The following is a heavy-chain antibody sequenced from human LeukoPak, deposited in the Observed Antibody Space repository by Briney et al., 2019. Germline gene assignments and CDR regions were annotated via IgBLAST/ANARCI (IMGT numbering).Heavy chain of an antibody. J-gene: IGHJ4*02. D-gene: IGHD1-26*01. CDR3: AKDFRIVGATPGY. CDR1: GFSFRTYG. Sequence: GGSLRLSCAASGFSFRTYGMHWVRQAPGKGLEWVAFIRFDGSNTYYTDSVKGRFTISRDNSKNTLYLQMNSLRAEDTAVYYCAKDFRIVGATPGYWGQGTLVTVSS. CDR2: IRFDGSNT. V-gene: IGHV3-30*02.